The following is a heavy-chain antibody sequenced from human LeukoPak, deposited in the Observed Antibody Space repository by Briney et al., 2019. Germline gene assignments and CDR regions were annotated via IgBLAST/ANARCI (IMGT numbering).Heavy chain of an antibody. CDR1: GYTFTGYY. J-gene: IGHJ4*02. V-gene: IGHV1-2*06. D-gene: IGHD1-26*01. Sequence: ASVKVSCKDSGYTFTGYYMHCVRQAPGQGLEWMGRINPNSGGTNYAQKFQGRVTMTRDTSISTAYMELSRLRSDDTAVYYCARGRVGAITFDYWGQGTLVTVSS. CDR3: ARGRVGAITFDY. CDR2: INPNSGGT.